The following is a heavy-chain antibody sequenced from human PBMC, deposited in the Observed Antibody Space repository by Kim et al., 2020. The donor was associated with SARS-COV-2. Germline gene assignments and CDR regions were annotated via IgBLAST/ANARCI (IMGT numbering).Heavy chain of an antibody. V-gene: IGHV3-33*06. CDR1: GFTFSSYG. J-gene: IGHJ6*02. Sequence: GRSLRLSCAASGFTFSSYGMHWVRQAPGKGLEWVAVIWYDGSNIYYADSVKGRFTISRDNSKNTLYLQMNSLRAEDTAVYFCAKRRDVYGMDVWGQGTTVTVSS. CDR3: AKRRDVYGMDV. CDR2: IWYDGSNI. D-gene: IGHD3-16*01.